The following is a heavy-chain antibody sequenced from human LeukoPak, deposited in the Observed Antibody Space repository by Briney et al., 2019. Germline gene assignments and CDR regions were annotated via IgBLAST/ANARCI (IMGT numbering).Heavy chain of an antibody. J-gene: IGHJ4*02. CDR1: GGSISSGSYY. CDR3: ARDMYGDGLDY. Sequence: SQTLSLTCTVSGGSISSGSYYWSWIRQPAGKGLEWIGRIYTSGSTNYNPSLKSRVTISVDTSKNQCSLKLSSVTAADTAVYYCARDMYGDGLDYWGQGTLVTVSS. V-gene: IGHV4-61*02. CDR2: IYTSGST. D-gene: IGHD4-17*01.